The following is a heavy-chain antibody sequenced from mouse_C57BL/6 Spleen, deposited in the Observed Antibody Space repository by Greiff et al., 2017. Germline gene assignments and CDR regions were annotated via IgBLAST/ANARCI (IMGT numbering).Heavy chain of an antibody. CDR2: ISPGSGST. D-gene: IGHD1-1*01. J-gene: IGHJ4*01. CDR3: ARSDGSTYAMDY. Sequence: QVQLQQPGAELVKPGASVKMSCKASGYTFTSYWITWVKQRPGQGLEWIGDISPGSGSTNYNEKFKSKATLTVDTSSSTAYMQLSSLTSEDSAVYYCARSDGSTYAMDYWGQGTSVTVSS. V-gene: IGHV1-55*01. CDR1: GYTFTSYW.